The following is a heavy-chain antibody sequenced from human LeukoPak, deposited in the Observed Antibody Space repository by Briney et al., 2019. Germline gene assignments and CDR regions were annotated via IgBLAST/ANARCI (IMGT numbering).Heavy chain of an antibody. V-gene: IGHV1-2*02. Sequence: ASVKVSCKASGYTFTDCYMHWVRQAPGQGGEWMGWINPNDGDTNYAQKFQGRVTMTRDTSISTAHMEVSRLRSDDTAVYYCARANFLYCSSSTCLFDYWGQGTLVTVSS. J-gene: IGHJ4*02. CDR2: INPNDGDT. D-gene: IGHD2-2*01. CDR3: ARANFLYCSSSTCLFDY. CDR1: GYTFTDCY.